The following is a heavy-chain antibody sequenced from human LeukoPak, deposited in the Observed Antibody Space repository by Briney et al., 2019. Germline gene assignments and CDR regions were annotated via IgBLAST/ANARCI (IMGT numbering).Heavy chain of an antibody. CDR1: XFTFSTYS. D-gene: IGHD1-1*01. V-gene: IGHV3-21*01. J-gene: IGHJ4*02. Sequence: CAXSXFTFSTYSMNWVRQAPGKGLEWVSFISTSSSYIYYADSVKGRFTISRDNSKNSLYLQMNRLRDEDTEVYYSXXDQDWNDRGGLDYWGQGTLVIVSS. CDR2: ISTSSSYI. CDR3: XXDQDWNDRGGLDY.